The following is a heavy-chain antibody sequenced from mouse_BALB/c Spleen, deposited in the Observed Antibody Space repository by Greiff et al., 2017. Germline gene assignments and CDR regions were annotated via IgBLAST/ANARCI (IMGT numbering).Heavy chain of an antibody. CDR3: ARWLPHWYFDV. D-gene: IGHD2-2*01. J-gene: IGHJ1*01. Sequence: VQLKQSGAELVRPGALVKLSCKASGFNIKDYYMHWVKQRPEQGLEWIGWIDPENGNTIYDPKFQGKASITADTSSNTAYLQLSSLTSEDTAVYYCARWLPHWYFDVWGAGTTVTVSS. CDR2: IDPENGNT. V-gene: IGHV14-1*02. CDR1: GFNIKDYY.